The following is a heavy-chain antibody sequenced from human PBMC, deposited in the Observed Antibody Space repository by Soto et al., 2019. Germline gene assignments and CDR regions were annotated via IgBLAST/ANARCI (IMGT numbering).Heavy chain of an antibody. V-gene: IGHV3-33*01. CDR2: IWYDGSNK. J-gene: IGHJ2*01. CDR1: GFTFSSYG. CDR3: ARESETTVTTYWYFDL. D-gene: IGHD4-17*01. Sequence: PGGSLRLSCAASGFTFSSYGMHWVRQAPGKGLEWVAVIWYDGSNKYYADSVKGRFTISRDNSKNTLYLQMNSLRAEDTAVYYCARESETTVTTYWYFDLWGRGTLVTVSS.